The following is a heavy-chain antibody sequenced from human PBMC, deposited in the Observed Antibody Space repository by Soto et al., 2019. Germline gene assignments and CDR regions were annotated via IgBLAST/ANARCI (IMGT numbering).Heavy chain of an antibody. Sequence: ASVKVSCKASGYTFTSYAMHWVRQAPGQRLEWMGWINAGNGNTKYSQKFQGRVTITRDTSASTAYMELSSLRSEDTAVYYCAKVLWSSGRNFDYWGQGTLVTVSS. CDR3: AKVLWSSGRNFDY. V-gene: IGHV1-3*01. D-gene: IGHD6-19*01. J-gene: IGHJ4*02. CDR2: INAGNGNT. CDR1: GYTFTSYA.